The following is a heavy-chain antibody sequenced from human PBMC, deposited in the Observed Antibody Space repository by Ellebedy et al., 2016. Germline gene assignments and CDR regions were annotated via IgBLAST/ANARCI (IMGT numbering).Heavy chain of an antibody. J-gene: IGHJ4*02. CDR2: ISWDGVST. D-gene: IGHD3-3*01. CDR3: VKDRYDFWSGYYLTDY. Sequence: GGSLRLSXAASGFIFDHYTMHWVRQAPGKGLEWVSLISWDGVSTYYADSVKGRFTISKDNRKNSLYLQMNSLRAEDTALYYCVKDRYDFWSGYYLTDYWGQGTLVTVSS. CDR1: GFIFDHYT. V-gene: IGHV3-43*01.